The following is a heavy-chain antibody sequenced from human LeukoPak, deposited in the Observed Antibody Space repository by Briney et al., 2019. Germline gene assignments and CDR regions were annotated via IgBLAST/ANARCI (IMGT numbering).Heavy chain of an antibody. CDR3: ARDRELGY. Sequence: SETLSLTCTVSGGSISSYYWSWIRQSPGEGLEWIGWSYHRGSTSYNPSLKSRVAISVDTSKNQFSLKLSSVTAADTAFYYCARDRELGYWGQGTLVIVSS. D-gene: IGHD1-1*01. J-gene: IGHJ4*02. V-gene: IGHV4-59*01. CDR1: GGSISSYY. CDR2: SYHRGST.